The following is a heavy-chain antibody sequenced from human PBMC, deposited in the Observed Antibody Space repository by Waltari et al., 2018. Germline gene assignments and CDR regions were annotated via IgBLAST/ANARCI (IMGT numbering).Heavy chain of an antibody. CDR3: ARDVEAGRRYYYFGMDA. D-gene: IGHD3-22*01. CDR2: TSYDGCDI. Sequence: QVQLMESGGGVVQPGGSLRLSCAASGFTFNTYALHWIRQAPGKGLEWVALTSYDGCDIKYAGSVKGRFTIARDNPKNTVYLQMNSLKPEDSGVYYCARDVEAGRRYYYFGMDAWGQGTSVTVSS. J-gene: IGHJ6*02. CDR1: GFTFNTYA. V-gene: IGHV3-30*01.